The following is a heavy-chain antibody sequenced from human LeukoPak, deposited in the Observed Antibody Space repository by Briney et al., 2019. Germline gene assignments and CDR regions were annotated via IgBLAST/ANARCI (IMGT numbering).Heavy chain of an antibody. CDR1: GGTFSSYA. D-gene: IGHD1-1*01. J-gene: IGHJ4*02. V-gene: IGHV1-69*06. CDR3: ARDKNWNLDY. Sequence: SVRVSCKASGGTFSSYAISWVRQAPGQGLEWMGGIIPIFGTANYAQKFQGRVTITADKSTSTAYMELSSLRSEDTAVYYCARDKNWNLDYWGQGTLVTVSS. CDR2: IIPIFGTA.